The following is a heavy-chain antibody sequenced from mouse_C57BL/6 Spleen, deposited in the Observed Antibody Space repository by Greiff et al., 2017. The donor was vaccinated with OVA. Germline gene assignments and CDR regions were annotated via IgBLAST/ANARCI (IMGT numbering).Heavy chain of an antibody. D-gene: IGHD4-1*01. CDR1: GFNIKDDY. CDR2: IDPENGDT. J-gene: IGHJ4*01. Sequence: EVQLQQSGAELVRPGASVKLSCTASGFNIKDDYMHWVKQRPEQGLEWIGWIDPENGDTEYASKFQGKATITADTSSNTAYLQLSSLTSEDTAVYYCTPTGTGYAMDYWGQGTSVTVSS. V-gene: IGHV14-4*01. CDR3: TPTGTGYAMDY.